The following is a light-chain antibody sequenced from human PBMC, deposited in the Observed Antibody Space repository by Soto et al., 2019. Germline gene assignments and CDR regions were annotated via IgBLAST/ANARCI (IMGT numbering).Light chain of an antibody. V-gene: IGKV1-17*01. Sequence: DIQMTQSPSSLSASVGDQVTITCRASQGSRNDLGWYQQRPGKAAKSLIYAASSLESGVPARFSGSGSGTEFTLTISSLQAEDSATYYCLQHNNYPLTFGQGTKVEIK. CDR2: AAS. CDR1: QGSRND. CDR3: LQHNNYPLT. J-gene: IGKJ1*01.